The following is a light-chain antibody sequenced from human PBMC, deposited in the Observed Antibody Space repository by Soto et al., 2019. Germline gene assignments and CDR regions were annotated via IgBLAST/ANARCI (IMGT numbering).Light chain of an antibody. CDR3: SSYTSSSTLDVV. J-gene: IGLJ2*01. V-gene: IGLV2-14*01. Sequence: QSVPTQPASVSGSPGQWITISCTGTSSDVGGYNYVSWYQQHPGKAPKLMIYDVSNRPSGVSNRFSGSKSGNTASLTISGLQAEDEAEYYCSSYTSSSTLDVVFGGGTKLTVL. CDR1: SSDVGGYNY. CDR2: DVS.